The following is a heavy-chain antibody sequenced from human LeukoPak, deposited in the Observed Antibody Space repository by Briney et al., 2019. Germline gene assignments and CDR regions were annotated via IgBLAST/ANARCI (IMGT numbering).Heavy chain of an antibody. V-gene: IGHV1-2*02. CDR2: INPNSGGT. D-gene: IGHD6-6*01. CDR1: GYTFTGYY. CDR3: AREVDSSSSGDP. J-gene: IGHJ5*02. Sequence: GASVKVSCKASGYTFTGYYMHWVRQAPGQGLEWMGWINPNSGGTSYAQKFQGRVTMTRDTSISTAYMELSRLRSEDTAVYYCAREVDSSSSGDPWGQGTLVTVSS.